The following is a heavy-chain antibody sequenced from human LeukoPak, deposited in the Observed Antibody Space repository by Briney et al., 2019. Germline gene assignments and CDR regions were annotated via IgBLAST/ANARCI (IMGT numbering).Heavy chain of an antibody. CDR2: INPSSGGT. CDR1: GYTFTGYY. J-gene: IGHJ6*02. Sequence: ASVTVSCKASGYTFTGYYMHWVRQAPGQGLEWMGWINPSSGGTKFAQNFQGRVTMTRDTSISTAYMELSRLRSDDTAVYYCARAYGDSPSLHHYGMDVWGQGTTVTVSS. V-gene: IGHV1-2*02. D-gene: IGHD4-17*01. CDR3: ARAYGDSPSLHHYGMDV.